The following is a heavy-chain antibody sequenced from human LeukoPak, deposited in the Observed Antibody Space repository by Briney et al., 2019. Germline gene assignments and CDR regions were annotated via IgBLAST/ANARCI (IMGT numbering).Heavy chain of an antibody. CDR3: ASRPSGSYARFDS. CDR2: ISSSSSYI. D-gene: IGHD1-26*01. Sequence: PGGSLRLSCLTSGFTLSTNAMSWVRQAPGKGLEWVSSISSSSSYIYYADSVKGRFTISRDNAKKSLYLQMNSLRAEDTAVYYCASRPSGSYARFDSWGQGTWSPSPQ. CDR1: GFTLSTNA. J-gene: IGHJ4*02. V-gene: IGHV3-21*01.